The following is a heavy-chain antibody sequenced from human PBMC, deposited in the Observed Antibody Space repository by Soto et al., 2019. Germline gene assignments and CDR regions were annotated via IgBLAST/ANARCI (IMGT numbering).Heavy chain of an antibody. CDR3: ARDESTRWFGASDY. CDR2: INAGNGNT. D-gene: IGHD3-10*01. CDR1: GYTFTSYA. V-gene: IGHV1-3*01. Sequence: RASVKVSCKASGYTFTSYAMHWVRQAPGQRLEWMGWINAGNGNTKYSQKFQGRVTITRDTSASTAYMELSSLRSEDTAVYYCARDESTRWFGASDYWGQGTLVTFSS. J-gene: IGHJ4*02.